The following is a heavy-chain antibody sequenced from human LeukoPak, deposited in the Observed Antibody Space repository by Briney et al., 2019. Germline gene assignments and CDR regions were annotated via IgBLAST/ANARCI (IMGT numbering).Heavy chain of an antibody. CDR1: GFIFSKYG. J-gene: IGHJ4*02. CDR3: TKDVNSYCRGDCPDY. CDR2: ISIDGSNQ. V-gene: IGHV3-30*02. D-gene: IGHD2-21*02. Sequence: PGGSLRLSCAASGFIFSKYGMHWVRQAPGKGLEWVAFISIDGSNQYYMDSVKGRFTVSRDNSKNTVSLQMNSLRFEDTAVYYCTKDVNSYCRGDCPDYWGQGTLVTVSS.